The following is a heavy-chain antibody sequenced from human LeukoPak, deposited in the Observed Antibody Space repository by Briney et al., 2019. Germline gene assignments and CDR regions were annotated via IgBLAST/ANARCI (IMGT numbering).Heavy chain of an antibody. CDR2: INTDGTVT. CDR3: ATKQWLAPPPDS. D-gene: IGHD6-19*01. CDR1: GFTFGKYW. J-gene: IGHJ4*02. V-gene: IGHV3-74*01. Sequence: GGSLRLSCAASGFTFGKYWMLWVRQAPGKGLESVSRINTDGTVTTYADSVKGRFTVSRDNADNTMFLQMNSVRDEDTAVYYCATKQWLAPPPDSWGQGTPVTVSS.